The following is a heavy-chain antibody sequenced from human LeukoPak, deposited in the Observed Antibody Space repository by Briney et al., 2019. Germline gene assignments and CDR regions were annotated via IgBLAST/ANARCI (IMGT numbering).Heavy chain of an antibody. CDR3: ARHLYYYDSSGYYYVSPFDY. CDR1: GGSISSYY. D-gene: IGHD3-22*01. CDR2: IYTSGST. J-gene: IGHJ4*02. V-gene: IGHV4-4*09. Sequence: PSETLSLTCTVSGGSISSYYWSWIRQPPGKGLEWIGYIYTSGSTNYNPSLKSRVTISVDTSKNQFSLKLSSVTAADTAAYYCARHLYYYDSSGYYYVSPFDYWGQGTLVTVSS.